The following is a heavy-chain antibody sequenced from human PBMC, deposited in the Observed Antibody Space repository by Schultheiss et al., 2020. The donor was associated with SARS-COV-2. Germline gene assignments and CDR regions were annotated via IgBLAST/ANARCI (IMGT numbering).Heavy chain of an antibody. CDR2: ISYDGSNK. Sequence: GGSLRLSCAASGFTFSSYGMHWVRQAPGKGLEWVAVISYDGSNKYYADSVKGRFTISRDNSKNTLYLQMNSLRAEDTAVYYCAKDWEGQDYGDYGDFDYWGQGTLVTVSS. CDR1: GFTFSSYG. V-gene: IGHV3-30*18. D-gene: IGHD4-17*01. J-gene: IGHJ4*02. CDR3: AKDWEGQDYGDYGDFDY.